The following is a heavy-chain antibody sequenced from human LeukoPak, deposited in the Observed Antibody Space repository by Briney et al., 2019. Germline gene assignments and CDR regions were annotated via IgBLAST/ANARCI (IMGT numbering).Heavy chain of an antibody. CDR3: ARDPPGIAASGTYY. D-gene: IGHD6-13*01. V-gene: IGHV3-23*01. CDR2: IGGRDGST. Sequence: GGSLRLSCAASGFTFSSYGMSWVRQAPGKGLEWVSAIGGRDGSTYYADSVKGRFTISRDNAKNTLFLQMNSLRVEDTAVYYCARDPPGIAASGTYYWGQGTLVTVSS. CDR1: GFTFSSYG. J-gene: IGHJ4*02.